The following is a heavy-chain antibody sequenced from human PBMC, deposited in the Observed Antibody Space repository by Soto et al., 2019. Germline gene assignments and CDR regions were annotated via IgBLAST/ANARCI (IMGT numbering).Heavy chain of an antibody. D-gene: IGHD6-19*01. Sequence: SVKASCKASGGTFSSYSISWVLQAPGQGLEWMGGIIPIFGTANYAQKFQGRVTITADKSTSTAYMELSSLRSEDTAVYYCARVEKLAVAGRVTKMYYYYGMDVWGQGTTVTVSS. J-gene: IGHJ6*02. CDR2: IIPIFGTA. V-gene: IGHV1-69*06. CDR1: GGTFSSYS. CDR3: ARVEKLAVAGRVTKMYYYYGMDV.